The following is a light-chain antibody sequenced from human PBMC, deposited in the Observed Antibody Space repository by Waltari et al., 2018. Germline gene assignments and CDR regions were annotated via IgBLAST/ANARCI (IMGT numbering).Light chain of an antibody. Sequence: QSALTQPASVSGSPGQSITISCTGTSSELGSYDFASWYQQYPGKAPKPLIYEVNKRPPGVSNRFSGSKSGNTASLTISGLQADDETDYYCSSYAGDSRVFGTGTRVTVL. J-gene: IGLJ1*01. CDR3: SSYAGDSRV. V-gene: IGLV2-23*02. CDR2: EVN. CDR1: SSELGSYDF.